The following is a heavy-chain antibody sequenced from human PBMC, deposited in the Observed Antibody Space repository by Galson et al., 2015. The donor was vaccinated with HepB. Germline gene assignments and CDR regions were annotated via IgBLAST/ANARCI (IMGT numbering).Heavy chain of an antibody. CDR1: GYTFTSYG. V-gene: IGHV1-18*01. CDR2: ISAYNGNT. J-gene: IGHJ5*02. D-gene: IGHD2-15*01. Sequence: SVKVSCKASGYTFTSYGISWVRQAPGQGLEWMGWISAYNGNTNYAQKLQGRVTMTTDTSTSSAYMELRSLRSDDTAVYYCARLVWGGYCSGGSCYGWFDPWGQGTLVTVSS. CDR3: ARLVWGGYCSGGSCYGWFDP.